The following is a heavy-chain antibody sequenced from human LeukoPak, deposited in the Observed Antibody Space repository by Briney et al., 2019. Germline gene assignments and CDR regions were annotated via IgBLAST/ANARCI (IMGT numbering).Heavy chain of an antibody. Sequence: SGTLSLTCPIPGGSTSSSNWWRWVRQPPGKKLEWIGEIYHSGSTNYNPSLKSRVTISVDKSKNQFSLKLSSVTAADTAVYYCASLPSTASMLDAFDICGQGTMVTVSS. D-gene: IGHD2-8*01. CDR2: IYHSGST. CDR1: GGSTSSSNW. J-gene: IGHJ3*02. CDR3: ASLPSTASMLDAFDI. V-gene: IGHV4-4*02.